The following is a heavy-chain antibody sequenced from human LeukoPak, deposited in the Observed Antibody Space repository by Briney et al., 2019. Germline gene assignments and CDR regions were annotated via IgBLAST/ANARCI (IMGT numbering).Heavy chain of an antibody. CDR1: GFTFSNHW. CDR3: ARHVPRGRSDFDC. CDR2: IDEDGDVK. J-gene: IGHJ4*02. Sequence: GGSLRLSCAASGFTFSNHWMAWVRQTPGRGPEWVANIDEDGDVKSYAESVKGRFSASRDNGRTSLYLQMNSLRAEDTAIYYCARHVPRGRSDFDCWGQGVLVTVS. D-gene: IGHD5-12*01. V-gene: IGHV3-7*01.